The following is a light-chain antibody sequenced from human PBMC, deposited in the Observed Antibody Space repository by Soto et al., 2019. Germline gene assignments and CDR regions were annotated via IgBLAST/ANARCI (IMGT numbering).Light chain of an antibody. CDR1: SSNIGAGSD. J-gene: IGLJ1*01. CDR3: QTYDISLSGSYV. V-gene: IGLV1-40*01. Sequence: SVLRHPPSVSWAPGPTVTISCTGTSSNIGAGSDVHWYQQVPGAAPKLLIYINKNRPSGVPDGFSGSKSGSSASLAITGLQAEDEADYYCQTYDISLSGSYVFGTGTKVTVL. CDR2: INK.